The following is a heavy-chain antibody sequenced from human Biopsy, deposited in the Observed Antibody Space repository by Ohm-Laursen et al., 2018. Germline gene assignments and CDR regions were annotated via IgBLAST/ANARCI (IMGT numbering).Heavy chain of an antibody. J-gene: IGHJ4*02. CDR3: ASRPNCGGDCSSDFDY. CDR2: IVVGGGNT. V-gene: IGHV1-58*02. Sequence: ASVKVSCKASGFTFNRSAMQWVRQARGQRLEWIGWIVVGGGNTNYAQKFQERVTITRDMSTSTAYMELSSLRSEDTAVYYCASRPNCGGDCSSDFDYWGQGTLVTVSS. D-gene: IGHD2-21*02. CDR1: GFTFNRSA.